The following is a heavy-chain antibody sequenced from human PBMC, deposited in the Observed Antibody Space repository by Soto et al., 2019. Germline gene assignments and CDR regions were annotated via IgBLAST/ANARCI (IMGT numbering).Heavy chain of an antibody. V-gene: IGHV3-30*18. CDR3: AKDKDYGGAFDI. CDR2: ISYDGSNK. CDR1: GFTFSSYG. Sequence: GGSLRLSCAASGFTFSSYGMHWVRQAPGKGLEWVTVISYDGSNKYYADSVKGRFTISRDNSKNTLYLQMNSLRAEDTAVYYCAKDKDYGGAFDIWGQGTMVTVSS. J-gene: IGHJ3*02. D-gene: IGHD4-17*01.